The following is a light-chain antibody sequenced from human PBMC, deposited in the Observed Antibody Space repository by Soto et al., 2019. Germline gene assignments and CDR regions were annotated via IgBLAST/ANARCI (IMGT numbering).Light chain of an antibody. Sequence: QSVLTQPASVSGSPGQSITISCTGTSRDVGAYDYVSWYLQYPDKAPQLLIYYVDHRPSGVSSRFSGSKSGNTASLTISGLQAEDESDYYCCSYADGSIYFFGTGTRSPS. V-gene: IGLV2-14*03. CDR3: CSYADGSIYF. CDR2: YVD. CDR1: SRDVGAYDY. J-gene: IGLJ1*01.